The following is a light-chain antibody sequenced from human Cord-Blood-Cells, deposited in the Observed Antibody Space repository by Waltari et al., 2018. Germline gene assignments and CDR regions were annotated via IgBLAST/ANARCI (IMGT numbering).Light chain of an antibody. CDR3: QQSYSTPYT. CDR2: AAS. CDR1: QSISSY. Sequence: DIQMTQSPSSLSPSLGDRVTITCRASQSISSYLNWYQQKPGKAPKLLIYAASSLQSGVPSRFSDSGSGTDFTLTISSLQPEDFATYYCQQSYSTPYTFGQGTKLEIK. J-gene: IGKJ2*01. V-gene: IGKV1-39*01.